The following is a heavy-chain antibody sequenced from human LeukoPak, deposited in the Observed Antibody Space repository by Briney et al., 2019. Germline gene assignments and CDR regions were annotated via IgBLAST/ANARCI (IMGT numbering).Heavy chain of an antibody. J-gene: IGHJ4*02. V-gene: IGHV1-2*02. CDR2: INPNSGST. D-gene: IGHD5-18*01. CDR3: ARTFASYYLSGLDY. Sequence: GASVKVSCKASGYPFTGYYIHWVRQAPGRGLEWMGWINPNSGSTNSAQKFQVRVTMTRDTSITAAYMELTSLRSDDTAVYYCARTFASYYLSGLDYWGQGTLVTVSS. CDR1: GYPFTGYY.